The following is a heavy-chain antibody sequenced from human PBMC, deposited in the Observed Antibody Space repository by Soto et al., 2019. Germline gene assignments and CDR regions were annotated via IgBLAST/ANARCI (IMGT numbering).Heavy chain of an antibody. J-gene: IGHJ4*02. V-gene: IGHV4-30-4*01. CDR1: GGSLTSRDYY. D-gene: IGHD3-22*01. Sequence: QVQLQESGPGLVKPSQTLSLTCTVSGGSLTSRDYYWSWIRQPPGKGLEWIGHIYYSGSTYYNPSLKSRLNISVDTSKNQFSLNLSSVTAADTAVXFXARVXFYATSGSYYFDYWGQGTLVTVSS. CDR3: ARVXFYATSGSYYFDY. CDR2: IYYSGST.